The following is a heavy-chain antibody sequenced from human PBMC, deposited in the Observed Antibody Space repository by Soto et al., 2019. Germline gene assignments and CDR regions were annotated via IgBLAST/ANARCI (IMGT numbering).Heavy chain of an antibody. Sequence: GGSLRLSCAASGFTFSSYAMSWVRQAPGKGLEWVSTISGSGDTTYYADSVKGRFTISRDNSKITLYLQMNSLRAEDTAVYYCAKGYDSGSFPLNWFDPWGQGTLVTVSS. V-gene: IGHV3-23*01. CDR3: AKGYDSGSFPLNWFDP. D-gene: IGHD3-10*01. CDR2: ISGSGDTT. CDR1: GFTFSSYA. J-gene: IGHJ5*02.